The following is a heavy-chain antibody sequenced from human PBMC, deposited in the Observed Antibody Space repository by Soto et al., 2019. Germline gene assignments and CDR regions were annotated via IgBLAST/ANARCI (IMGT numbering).Heavy chain of an antibody. CDR3: ARGGVGHTVFFGYFEY. CDR2: IWFDGSNI. V-gene: IGHV3-33*01. D-gene: IGHD1-26*01. Sequence: QVQLVESGGGVVQPGRSLRLSCVAPGVIFSGYGMHWVRQAPGKGRERVAVIWFDGSNIYYADSVKGRFTISRDNSKNTLYLQMNSLRAEDTAVYYCARGGVGHTVFFGYFEYWGQGALVTVSS. J-gene: IGHJ4*02. CDR1: GVIFSGYG.